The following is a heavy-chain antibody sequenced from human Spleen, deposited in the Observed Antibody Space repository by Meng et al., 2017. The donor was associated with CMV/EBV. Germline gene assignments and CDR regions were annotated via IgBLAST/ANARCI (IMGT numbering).Heavy chain of an antibody. J-gene: IGHJ3*02. D-gene: IGHD6-13*01. CDR2: IDRSGITT. CDR1: GFTFHYYG. CDR3: TRGLGRCSWRVGSLDI. Sequence: GGSLRLSCAASGFTFHYYGMTWVRQAPGKGLEWVSSIDRSGITTTYADSVKGRFTISRDNARNSLYLQMSGLRAEDTALFYCTRGLGRCSWRVGSLDIWGQGTLVTVSS. V-gene: IGHV3-20*04.